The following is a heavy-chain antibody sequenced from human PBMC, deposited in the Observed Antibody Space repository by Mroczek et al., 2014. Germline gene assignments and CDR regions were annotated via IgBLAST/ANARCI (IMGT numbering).Heavy chain of an antibody. CDR2: IWYDGSNK. J-gene: IGHJ4*02. CDR3: ARGGSSSDDYGDSFDY. V-gene: IGHV3-33*01. CDR1: GFTFSSYG. Sequence: ESGGGVVQPGRSLRLSCAASGFTFSSYGMHWVRQAPGKGLEWVAVIWYDGSNKYYADSVKGRFTISRDNSKNTLYLQMNSLRAEDTAVYYCARGGSSSDDYGDSFDYWGQGTLVTVSS. D-gene: IGHD4-17*01.